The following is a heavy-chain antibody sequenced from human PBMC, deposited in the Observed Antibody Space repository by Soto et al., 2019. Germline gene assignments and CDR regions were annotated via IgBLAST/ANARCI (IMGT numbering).Heavy chain of an antibody. J-gene: IGHJ4*02. D-gene: IGHD3-9*01. Sequence: SETLSLTCTVSGGSISSSSYYWGWIRQPPGKGLEWIGSIYYSGSTYYNPSLKSRVTISVDTSKNQFSLKLSSVTAADTAVYYCARLTSSARWGFDYWGQGTLVTVSS. CDR2: IYYSGST. V-gene: IGHV4-39*01. CDR1: GGSISSSSYY. CDR3: ARLTSSARWGFDY.